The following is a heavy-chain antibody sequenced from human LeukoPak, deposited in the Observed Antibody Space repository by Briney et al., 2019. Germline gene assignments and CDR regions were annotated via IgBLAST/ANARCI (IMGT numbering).Heavy chain of an antibody. Sequence: SETLSLTCTVSGGSISRYYWSWIRQPPGKGLEWIGYIYTSGSTNYNPSLKSRVTISVDTSKNQFSLKLSSVTAADTAVYYCARQCYYDSSGYYGNDAFDIRGQGTMVTVSS. V-gene: IGHV4-4*09. CDR2: IYTSGST. CDR1: GGSISRYY. D-gene: IGHD3-22*01. J-gene: IGHJ3*02. CDR3: ARQCYYDSSGYYGNDAFDI.